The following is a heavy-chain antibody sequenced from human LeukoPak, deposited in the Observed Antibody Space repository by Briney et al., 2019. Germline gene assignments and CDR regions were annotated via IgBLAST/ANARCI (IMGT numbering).Heavy chain of an antibody. CDR1: GFTFSSYD. J-gene: IGHJ4*02. CDR3: ARADSRGCSLDY. CDR2: IGTAGDT. Sequence: GGSLRLSCAASGFTFSSYDMHWVRQVIGEGLEWVSGIGTAGDTYSPGSVKGRFTISRENAKNLLYLQMNSLRAGDTAVYYCARADSRGCSLDYWGQGTLVTVSS. V-gene: IGHV3-13*01. D-gene: IGHD5-18*01.